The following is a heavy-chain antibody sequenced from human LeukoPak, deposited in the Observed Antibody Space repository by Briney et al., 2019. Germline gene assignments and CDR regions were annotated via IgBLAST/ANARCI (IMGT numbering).Heavy chain of an antibody. CDR1: GGTFSSYA. J-gene: IGHJ4*02. D-gene: IGHD3-16*02. CDR2: TIPIFGTA. CDR3: ARDRTAYDYIWGSYRHFDY. V-gene: IGHV1-69*13. Sequence: ASVKVSCKASGGTFSSYAISWVRQAPGQGLEWMGGTIPIFGTANYAQKFQGRVTITADESTSTAYMELSSLRSEDTAVYYCARDRTAYDYIWGSYRHFDYWGQGTLVTVSS.